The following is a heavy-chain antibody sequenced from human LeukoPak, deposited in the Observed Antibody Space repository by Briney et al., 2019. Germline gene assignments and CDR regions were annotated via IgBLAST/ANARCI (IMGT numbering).Heavy chain of an antibody. D-gene: IGHD6-6*01. CDR3: AREEYSSSLGAFDI. CDR1: GFTFSSDA. CDR2: ISYDGSNK. Sequence: PGGSLRLSCAASGFTFSSDAMHWVRQPPGKGLEWVAVISYDGSNKYYADSVKGRFTISRDNSKNTLYLQMNSLRAEDTAVYYCAREEYSSSLGAFDIWGQGTMVTVSS. V-gene: IGHV3-30*04. J-gene: IGHJ3*02.